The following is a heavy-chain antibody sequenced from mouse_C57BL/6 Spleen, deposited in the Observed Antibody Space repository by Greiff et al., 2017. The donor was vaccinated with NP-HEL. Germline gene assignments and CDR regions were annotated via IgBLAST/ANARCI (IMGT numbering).Heavy chain of an antibody. Sequence: EVMLVESGGGLVKPGGSLKLSCAASGFTFSDYGMHWVRQAPEKGLEWVAYISSGSSTIYYADTVKGRFTISRDNAKNTLFLQMTSLRSEDTAMYYCARRRGNDYDGFAYWGQGTLVTVSA. CDR2: ISSGSSTI. CDR3: ARRRGNDYDGFAY. D-gene: IGHD2-4*01. CDR1: GFTFSDYG. V-gene: IGHV5-17*01. J-gene: IGHJ3*01.